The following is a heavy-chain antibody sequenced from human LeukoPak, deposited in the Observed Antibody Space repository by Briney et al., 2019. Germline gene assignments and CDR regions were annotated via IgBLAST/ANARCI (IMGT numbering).Heavy chain of an antibody. CDR2: IYSGGST. D-gene: IGHD6-13*01. Sequence: PGGSLRLSCAASGFTVSSKYMSWVRQAPGKGLEWVSVIYSGGSTYYADSVKGRFTISRDNSKNTLYLQMNSLRAEDTAVYYCAKEVAAAEDYYMDVWGKGTTVTVSS. CDR3: AKEVAAAEDYYMDV. J-gene: IGHJ6*03. V-gene: IGHV3-66*01. CDR1: GFTVSSKY.